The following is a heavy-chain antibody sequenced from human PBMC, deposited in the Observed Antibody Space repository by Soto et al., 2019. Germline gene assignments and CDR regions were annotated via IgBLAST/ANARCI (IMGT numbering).Heavy chain of an antibody. Sequence: QVQLVESGGGVVQPGRSLRLSCAASGFKFNNYGMHWVRQAPGKGLEWVAVIWNDGNSYYYANSVKGRFTISRDNSKNTLYLPMSRLRADDTAVYYCARRQIPPPARGAVSARGDMDGSGQGTTVTVSS. J-gene: IGHJ6*01. D-gene: IGHD6-19*01. CDR3: ARRQIPPPARGAVSARGDMDG. V-gene: IGHV3-33*01. CDR1: GFKFNNYG. CDR2: IWNDGNSY.